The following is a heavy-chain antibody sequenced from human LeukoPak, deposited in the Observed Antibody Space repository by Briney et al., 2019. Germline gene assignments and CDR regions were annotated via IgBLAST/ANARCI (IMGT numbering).Heavy chain of an antibody. Sequence: KTSETLSLTCSVSGGSISSYYWTWIRQPPGKGLEWIGYISFSGSTDYNPSLKSRLTISVATSNNQFSLNLNSVTAADTAVYFCARQRMGQLFDYWGQGTLVTVSS. V-gene: IGHV4-59*08. J-gene: IGHJ4*02. CDR2: ISFSGST. CDR1: GGSISSYY. CDR3: ARQRMGQLFDY. D-gene: IGHD6-13*01.